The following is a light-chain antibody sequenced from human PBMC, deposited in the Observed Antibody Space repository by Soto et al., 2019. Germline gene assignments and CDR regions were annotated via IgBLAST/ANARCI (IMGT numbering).Light chain of an antibody. CDR1: SSDVGRFDF. CDR3: CSDAGSGIYI. V-gene: IGLV2-23*02. CDR2: EVT. Sequence: QSVLTQPASVSGSPGQSITISCTVTSSDVGRFDFVSWYQQHPGKAPKLLICEVTKRPSGVSNRFSGSKSGNTASLTISGLQAEDEADYYCCSDAGSGIYIFGTGTKVTVL. J-gene: IGLJ1*01.